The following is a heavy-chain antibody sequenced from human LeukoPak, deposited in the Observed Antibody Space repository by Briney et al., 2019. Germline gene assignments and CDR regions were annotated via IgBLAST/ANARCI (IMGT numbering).Heavy chain of an antibody. J-gene: IGHJ4*02. CDR3: ARVQQYDVFDY. CDR1: GFTFSSYW. D-gene: IGHD3-16*01. Sequence: PGGSLRLSCAASGFTFSSYWMSWVRQAPGKGLEWVANIKEDGSEKNYVDSVKGRFTISRDDAKKSLYLQMDSLRAEDTALYYCARVQQYDVFDYWGQGTLVTVSS. V-gene: IGHV3-7*03. CDR2: IKEDGSEK.